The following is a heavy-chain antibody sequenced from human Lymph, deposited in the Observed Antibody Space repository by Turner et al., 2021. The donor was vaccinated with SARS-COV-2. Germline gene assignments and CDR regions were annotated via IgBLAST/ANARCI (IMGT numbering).Heavy chain of an antibody. Sequence: VHLVQSGAEVKKPGASVTVSCKPSGYTFTDYYMHWVRQAPGQGLEWMGWINPNSGGTNYAQKFQGRVTMTRDTSISTAYMELRWLRSDDTAVYFCARGESIAVAGTQYFDYWGQGTLVTVSS. J-gene: IGHJ4*02. D-gene: IGHD6-19*01. CDR1: GYTFTDYY. CDR2: INPNSGGT. CDR3: ARGESIAVAGTQYFDY. V-gene: IGHV1-2*02.